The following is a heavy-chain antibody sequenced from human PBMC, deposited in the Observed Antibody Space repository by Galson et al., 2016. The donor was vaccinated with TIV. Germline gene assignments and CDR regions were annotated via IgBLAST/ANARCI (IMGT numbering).Heavy chain of an antibody. D-gene: IGHD3-22*01. J-gene: IGHJ6*02. V-gene: IGHV1-18*04. Sequence: SVKVSCKASGYTFNKYGVSWVRQAPGQGLEWMGWISGYSGDTNYAQQFQGRVTMTTDTYTSTAYMDLRSLRSDDTAVDYCTRDRGSMTIILVVDYYFAMDVWGQGTTVTVSS. CDR1: GYTFNKYG. CDR2: ISGYSGDT. CDR3: TRDRGSMTIILVVDYYFAMDV.